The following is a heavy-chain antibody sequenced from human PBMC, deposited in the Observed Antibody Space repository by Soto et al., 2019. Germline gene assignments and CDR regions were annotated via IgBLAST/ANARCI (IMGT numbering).Heavy chain of an antibody. CDR1: GGTFSSYA. Sequence: QVQLVQSGAEVKKPGSSVKVSCKASGGTFSSYAISWVRQAPGQGLEWMGGIIPIFGTSNYAQKFQGRVTSNADESTSTAYMELSSLRAEDTAVYYCATSTVVTPDWYFDLWGRGTLVTVSS. D-gene: IGHD4-17*01. J-gene: IGHJ2*01. CDR3: ATSTVVTPDWYFDL. V-gene: IGHV1-69*12. CDR2: IIPIFGTS.